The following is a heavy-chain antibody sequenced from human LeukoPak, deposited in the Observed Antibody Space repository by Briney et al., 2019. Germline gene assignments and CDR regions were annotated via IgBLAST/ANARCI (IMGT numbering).Heavy chain of an antibody. V-gene: IGHV4-38-2*02. CDR1: GYSISSGYY. CDR3: AKTRENYNVLTGYYAGNYYFES. D-gene: IGHD3-9*01. CDR2: IYHSGTS. Sequence: SETLSLTCTVSGYSISSGYYWGWIRQPPGKGLEWIGSIYHSGTSYYNPSLKSRVTISIDTSKNHFSLRLNSVTAADMAVYYCAKTRENYNVLTGYYAGNYYFESWGQGTLVTVSS. J-gene: IGHJ4*02.